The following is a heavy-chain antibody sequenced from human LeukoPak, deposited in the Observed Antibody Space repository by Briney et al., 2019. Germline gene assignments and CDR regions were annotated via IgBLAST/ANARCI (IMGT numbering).Heavy chain of an antibody. CDR2: IYYSGST. CDR1: GGSISSYY. CDR3: ARDLSGRAWYFDL. J-gene: IGHJ2*01. V-gene: IGHV4-59*01. Sequence: SETLSLTCTVSGGSISSYYWSWIRQPPGKGVEWIGYIYYSGSTNYNPSLKSRVTISVDTSKNQFSLKLSSVTAADTAVYYCARDLSGRAWYFDLWGRGTLVTVSS. D-gene: IGHD1-26*01.